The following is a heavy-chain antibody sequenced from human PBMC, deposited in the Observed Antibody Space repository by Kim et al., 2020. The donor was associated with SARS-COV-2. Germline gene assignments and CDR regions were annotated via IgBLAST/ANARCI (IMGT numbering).Heavy chain of an antibody. D-gene: IGHD6-13*01. J-gene: IGHJ4*02. Sequence: SETLSLTCAVYGGSFSGYYWSWIRQPPGKGLEWIGEINHSGSTNYNPSLKSRVTISVDTSKNQFSLKLSSVTAADTAVYYCATGKRKQQLGYWGQGTLVTVSS. CDR3: ATGKRKQQLGY. CDR2: INHSGST. CDR1: GGSFSGYY. V-gene: IGHV4-34*01.